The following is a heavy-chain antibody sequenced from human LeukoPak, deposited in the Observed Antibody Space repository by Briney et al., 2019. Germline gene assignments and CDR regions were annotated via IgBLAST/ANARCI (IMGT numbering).Heavy chain of an antibody. V-gene: IGHV4-4*07. Sequence: SETLSLTCTVSGGSISSYYWSWIRQPAGKGLEWIGRIYTSGSTKYNPSLKSRVTMSVDTSKNQFSLKLSSVTAADTAVYYCARDLLWFGKRLGMDVWGKGTTVTISS. CDR1: GGSISSYY. CDR3: ARDLLWFGKRLGMDV. J-gene: IGHJ6*03. CDR2: IYTSGST. D-gene: IGHD3-10*01.